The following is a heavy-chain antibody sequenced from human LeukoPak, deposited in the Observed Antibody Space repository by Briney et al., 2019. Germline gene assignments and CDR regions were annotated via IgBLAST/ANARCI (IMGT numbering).Heavy chain of an antibody. J-gene: IGHJ3*02. V-gene: IGHV3-33*01. CDR3: ARDMPRDAFDI. Sequence: GGSLRLSCAASGFTFSSYGMHWVRQAPGKGLDWVAVIWHDGSNKYYADSVKGRFTISRDNSKNTLYLQMNSLRAEDTAVYYCARDMPRDAFDIWGQGTMVTVSS. CDR1: GFTFSSYG. D-gene: IGHD2-2*01. CDR2: IWHDGSNK.